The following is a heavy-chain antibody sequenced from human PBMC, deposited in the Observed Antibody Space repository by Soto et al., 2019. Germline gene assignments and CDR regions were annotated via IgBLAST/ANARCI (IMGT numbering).Heavy chain of an antibody. D-gene: IGHD3-10*01. CDR2: INHSGST. J-gene: IGHJ6*02. CDR1: GGSFSGYY. Sequence: ASETLSLTCAVYGGSFSGYYWSWIRQPPGKGLEWIGEINHSGSTNYNPSLKSRVTISVDTSKNQFSLKLSSVTAADTAVYYCARGYGFRGWRGMDVWGQGTTVTVSS. V-gene: IGHV4-34*01. CDR3: ARGYGFRGWRGMDV.